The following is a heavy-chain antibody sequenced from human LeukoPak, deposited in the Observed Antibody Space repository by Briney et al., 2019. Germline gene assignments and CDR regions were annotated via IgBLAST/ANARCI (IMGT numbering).Heavy chain of an antibody. CDR2: ISAYNGNT. V-gene: IGHV1-18*01. Sequence: ASVKVSCKASGYTFTSYGISWVRQAPGQGLEWMGWISAYNGNTNYAQKLQGRVTMTTDTSTSTAYMELRSLRSDDTAVYYCARVMYYYDSSGYSLDYWGQGTLVTVSS. J-gene: IGHJ4*02. D-gene: IGHD3-22*01. CDR1: GYTFTSYG. CDR3: ARVMYYYDSSGYSLDY.